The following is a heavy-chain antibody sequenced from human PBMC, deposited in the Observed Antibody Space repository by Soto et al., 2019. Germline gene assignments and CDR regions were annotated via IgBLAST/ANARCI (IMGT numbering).Heavy chain of an antibody. CDR3: ARNRSYGSSPSHHPGMDA. CDR2: IVPMFGTP. D-gene: IGHD6-6*01. V-gene: IGHV1-69*01. CDR1: GGTFANFI. Sequence: QVQLVQSGAEVKEPGSSVRVSCKASGGTFANFIMNWVRQTPGQGLEWMGGIVPMFGTPSYAEKFKGRVTISATGSTSTADMELPSLRSEHTALYHCARNRSYGSSPSHHPGMDAWRRG. J-gene: IGHJ6*01.